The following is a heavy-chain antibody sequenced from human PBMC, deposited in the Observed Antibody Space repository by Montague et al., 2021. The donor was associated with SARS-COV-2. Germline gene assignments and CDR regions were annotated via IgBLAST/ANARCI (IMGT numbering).Heavy chain of an antibody. Sequence: SETLSLTCSVSGGSISNYFWSWIRQTPGKGLEWIGYIYNGGSIDYNPSLKSRVTISVDTSKNQFSVKLSSVTAADTAVYYCAQTSWGAYYYPMDVWGQGITVTVSS. D-gene: IGHD2-2*01. CDR1: GGSISNYF. J-gene: IGHJ6*02. CDR3: AQTSWGAYYYPMDV. V-gene: IGHV4-59*01. CDR2: IYNGGSI.